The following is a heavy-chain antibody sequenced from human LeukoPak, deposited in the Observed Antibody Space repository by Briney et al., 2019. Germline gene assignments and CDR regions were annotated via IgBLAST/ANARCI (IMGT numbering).Heavy chain of an antibody. V-gene: IGHV3-48*02. CDR1: GFTFSSYS. D-gene: IGHD1-26*01. CDR3: AKGIESSGSYYTGFDY. J-gene: IGHJ4*02. CDR2: ISSGSGTI. Sequence: GGSLRLSCAASGFTFSSYSMNWVRQAPGKGLEWVSYISSGSGTIYCADSVKGRFTIYRDNAKNSLYLQMNSLRDEDTAVYYCAKGIESSGSYYTGFDYWGQGTLVTVSS.